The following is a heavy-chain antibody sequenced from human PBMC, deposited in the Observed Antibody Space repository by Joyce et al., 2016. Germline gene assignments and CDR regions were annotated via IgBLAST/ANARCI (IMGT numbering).Heavy chain of an antibody. Sequence: QLLLQESGPGLVKTSQTLSLPCAVSGDSFTTGGYGWNWIRPPPGKGLEWIGDIYHSGSTHFTPSLQSRVTISLDRSKSQFSRKLSSVTAADTAVYYCARAPRGPSYFDSWGQGTLVTVSS. CDR2: IYHSGST. D-gene: IGHD3-10*01. V-gene: IGHV4-30-2*01. CDR1: GDSFTTGGYG. J-gene: IGHJ4*02. CDR3: ARAPRGPSYFDS.